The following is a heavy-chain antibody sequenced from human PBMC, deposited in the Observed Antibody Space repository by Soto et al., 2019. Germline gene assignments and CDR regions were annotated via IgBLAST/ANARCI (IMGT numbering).Heavy chain of an antibody. V-gene: IGHV3-73*01. CDR2: FRSKANSYAT. Sequence: GGSLRLSCAASGFTFSGSAMHWVRQASGKGLEWVGRFRSKANSYATAYAASVKGRFTISRDDSKNTAYLQMNSLKTEDTAVYYCALFSLGSSIAAGTSYYYGMDVWGQGTTVTVSS. D-gene: IGHD6-13*01. CDR1: GFTFSGSA. J-gene: IGHJ6*02. CDR3: ALFSLGSSIAAGTSYYYGMDV.